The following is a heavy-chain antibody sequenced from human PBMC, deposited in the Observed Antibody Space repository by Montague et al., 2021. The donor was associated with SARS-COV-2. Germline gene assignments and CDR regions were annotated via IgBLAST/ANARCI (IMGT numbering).Heavy chain of an antibody. CDR1: GFSLSGVGMG. CDR2: IDWNEDK. Sequence: PALVKPTQTLTLTCTFSGFSLSGVGMGVAWIRQAPGKALEWLAGIDWNEDKRYSPPLKNRLTITRHTYNNQVVLTVTYVDAADTGTYYCAHRRIAFPGAPLDFWGQGTLVTVSS. V-gene: IGHV2-5*01. CDR3: AHRRIAFPGAPLDF. J-gene: IGHJ4*01. D-gene: IGHD3-3*02.